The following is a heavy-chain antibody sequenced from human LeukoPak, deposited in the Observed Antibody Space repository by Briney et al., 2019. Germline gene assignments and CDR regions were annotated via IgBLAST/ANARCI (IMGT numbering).Heavy chain of an antibody. J-gene: IGHJ4*02. D-gene: IGHD2-2*01. CDR1: GGTFSSYA. CDR2: IIPIFGTA. CDR3: ARGGTTDIVAVPAAPFDY. V-gene: IGHV1-69*05. Sequence: SVKVSCKASGGTFSSYAISWVRQAPGQGLEWMGGIIPIFGTANYAQKFQGRVTITTDESTSTAYMELSSLRSEDTAVYYCARGGTTDIVAVPAAPFDYWGQGTLVTVSS.